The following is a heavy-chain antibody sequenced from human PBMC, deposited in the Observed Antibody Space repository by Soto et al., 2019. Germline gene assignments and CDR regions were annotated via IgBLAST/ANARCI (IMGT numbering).Heavy chain of an antibody. CDR2: IDAGGGAT. V-gene: IGHV3-23*01. D-gene: IGHD2-21*01. CDR3: AKDGHRPVWYYHMDV. CDR1: GFTFSAHA. J-gene: IGHJ6*03. Sequence: EEQLLESGGDLVQPGGSLRLSCAASGFTFSAHAMTWVRQAPGKGLQWVSTIDAGGGATWYADSVRGRFTISRDNSKNTLSLQMNNLRAEDTAVYYCAKDGHRPVWYYHMDVWGKGTTVTVSS.